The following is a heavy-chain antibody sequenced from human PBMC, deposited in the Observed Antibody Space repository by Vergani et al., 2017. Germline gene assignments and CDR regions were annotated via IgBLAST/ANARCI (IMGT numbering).Heavy chain of an antibody. J-gene: IGHJ2*01. D-gene: IGHD3-9*01. CDR2: ISSSSSYI. V-gene: IGHV3-21*01. Sequence: EVQLVESGGGLVKPGGSLRLSCAASGFTFSSYSMNWVRQAPGKGLEWVSSISSSSSYIYYADSVKGRFTISRDNAKNSLYLQMNSLRAEDTAVYYCARGHDWLLPNWYFDIWGRGTLVTVSS. CDR3: ARGHDWLLPNWYFDI. CDR1: GFTFSSYS.